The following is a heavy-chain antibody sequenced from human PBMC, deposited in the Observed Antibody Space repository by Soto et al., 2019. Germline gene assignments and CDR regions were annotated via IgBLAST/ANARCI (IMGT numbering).Heavy chain of an antibody. J-gene: IGHJ6*02. CDR3: APHPTPPDLDV. Sequence: GGSLRLSCAASGFTFSSYSINWVRQAPGKGLEWVSSISSSSSYIYYADSVKGRFTISRDNAKNSLYLQMNSLRAEDMAVYYCAPHPTPPDLDVWGQGTTVTVSS. V-gene: IGHV3-21*01. CDR2: ISSSSSYI. CDR1: GFTFSSYS.